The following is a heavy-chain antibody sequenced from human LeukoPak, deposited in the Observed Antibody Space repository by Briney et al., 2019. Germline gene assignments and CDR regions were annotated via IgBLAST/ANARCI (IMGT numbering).Heavy chain of an antibody. CDR3: ASNGRIAAAQLDY. CDR2: ITGSGGDT. V-gene: IGHV3-23*01. Sequence: GGSLRLSCAASGFTFSSYAMSWVRHAPGKGLEWVSAITGSGGDTYYADSVKGRFTISRDNSKKTLYLQMNSLRAEDTAVYYCASNGRIAAAQLDYWGQGTLVTVSS. CDR1: GFTFSSYA. J-gene: IGHJ4*02. D-gene: IGHD6-13*01.